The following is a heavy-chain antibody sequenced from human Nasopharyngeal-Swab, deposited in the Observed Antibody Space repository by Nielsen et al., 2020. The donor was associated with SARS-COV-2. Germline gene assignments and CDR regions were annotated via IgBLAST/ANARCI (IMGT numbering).Heavy chain of an antibody. CDR3: ARDGLDYDFWSAYFMDV. Sequence: GESLKISCAASGFTFNNYNFNWVRPAPGKGLEWVSSISSSSSYIYYADSVKGRFTISRDNAKNSLYLQMNSLRAEDTAMYYCARDGLDYDFWSAYFMDVWGQGTTVTVSS. D-gene: IGHD3-3*01. J-gene: IGHJ6*02. CDR2: ISSSSSYI. CDR1: GFTFNNYN. V-gene: IGHV3-21*01.